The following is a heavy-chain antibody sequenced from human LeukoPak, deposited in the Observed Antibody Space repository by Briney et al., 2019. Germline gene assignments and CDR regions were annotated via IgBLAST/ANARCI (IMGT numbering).Heavy chain of an antibody. Sequence: GGSLRLSCAASGFTFSSYAMSWVRQAPGKGPEWVSAISGSGGRTYYADSVKGRFTISRDNSKNTLYLQMNSLRAEDTAVYYCAVTDYYDSSGPDYWGQGTLVTVSS. D-gene: IGHD3-22*01. CDR3: AVTDYYDSSGPDY. V-gene: IGHV3-23*01. CDR2: ISGSGGRT. CDR1: GFTFSSYA. J-gene: IGHJ4*02.